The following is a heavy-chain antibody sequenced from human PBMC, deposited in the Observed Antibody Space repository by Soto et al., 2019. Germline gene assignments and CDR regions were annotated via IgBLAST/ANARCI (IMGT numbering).Heavy chain of an antibody. D-gene: IGHD6-19*01. CDR2: INAGNGNT. Sequence: EASVKVSCKASGYTFTSYAMHWVRQAPGQRLEWMGWINAGNGNTKYSQKFQGRVTITRDTSASTAYMELSSLRSEDTAVYYCARGYTIAVPHDYWGQGTLVTVSS. CDR1: GYTFTSYA. CDR3: ARGYTIAVPHDY. J-gene: IGHJ4*02. V-gene: IGHV1-3*01.